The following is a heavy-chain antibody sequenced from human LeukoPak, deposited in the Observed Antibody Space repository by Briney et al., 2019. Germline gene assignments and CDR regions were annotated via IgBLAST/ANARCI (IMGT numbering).Heavy chain of an antibody. CDR1: GGSISSSSYY. V-gene: IGHV4-39*07. CDR2: IYYSGST. CDR3: ARAPRYYDI. D-gene: IGHD3-22*01. J-gene: IGHJ4*02. Sequence: PSETLSLTCTVSGGSISSSSYYWGWIRQPPGKGLEWIGSIYYSGSTYYNPSLKSRVTISVDTSKNQFSLKLSSVTAADTAVYYCARAPRYYDIWGQGTLVTVSS.